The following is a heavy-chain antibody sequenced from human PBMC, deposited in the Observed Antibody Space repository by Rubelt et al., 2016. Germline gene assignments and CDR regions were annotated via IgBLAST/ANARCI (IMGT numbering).Heavy chain of an antibody. CDR1: GGSISSRSYY. CDR3: ARAEDYYSSWFDP. J-gene: IGHJ5*02. Sequence: QLQLQESGPGLVKPSETLSLTCTVSGGSISSRSYYWGWIRQPPGKGLEWIGSIYYSGSTYYNPSLKSRVIISVDMSKNQFSRKLSSGTAADTAAYYCARAEDYYSSWFDPWGQGTLVTVSS. CDR2: IYYSGST. D-gene: IGHD3-22*01. V-gene: IGHV4-39*07.